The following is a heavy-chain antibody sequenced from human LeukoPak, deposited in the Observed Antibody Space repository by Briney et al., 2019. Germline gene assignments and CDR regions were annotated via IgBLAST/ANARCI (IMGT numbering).Heavy chain of an antibody. CDR3: ARMLAPATAIHGRLGVHLPY. D-gene: IGHD2-2*02. CDR2: INPNSGGT. Sequence: ASVKVSCKASGYTFTDYYMHWVRHAPGQGLEWMGWINPNSGGTNYAQKFQGRITMTRDTSINTAYMELTRLRSDDTAVYYCARMLAPATAIHGRLGVHLPYWGQGTLVTVSS. V-gene: IGHV1-2*02. J-gene: IGHJ4*02. CDR1: GYTFTDYY.